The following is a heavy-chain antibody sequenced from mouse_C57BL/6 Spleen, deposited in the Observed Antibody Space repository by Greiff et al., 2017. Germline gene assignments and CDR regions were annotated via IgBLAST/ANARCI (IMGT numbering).Heavy chain of an antibody. CDR2: IRSKSNNYAT. Sequence: EVHLVESGGGLVQPKGSLKLSCAASGFSFNTYAMNWVRQAPGKGLEWVARIRSKSNNYATYYADSVKDRFTISRDDSESMLYLQMNNLKTEDTAMYYCVRHGLTGIAMDYWGQGTSVTVSS. CDR3: VRHGLTGIAMDY. J-gene: IGHJ4*01. V-gene: IGHV10-1*01. D-gene: IGHD4-1*01. CDR1: GFSFNTYA.